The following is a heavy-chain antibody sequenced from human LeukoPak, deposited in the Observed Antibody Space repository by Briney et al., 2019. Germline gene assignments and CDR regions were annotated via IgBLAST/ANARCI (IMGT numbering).Heavy chain of an antibody. CDR3: ARETIITARALDY. CDR2: ISSRTYI. J-gene: IGHJ4*02. V-gene: IGHV3-69-1*01. D-gene: IGHD6-6*01. CDR1: GFTVSSNY. Sequence: GGSLRLSCAASGFTVSSNYMNWVRQAPGKGLQWVSSISSRTYIYYADLVKGRFTISRDNAKNSLYLQMNSLRVEDTAVYYCARETIITARALDYWGQGTLVTVSS.